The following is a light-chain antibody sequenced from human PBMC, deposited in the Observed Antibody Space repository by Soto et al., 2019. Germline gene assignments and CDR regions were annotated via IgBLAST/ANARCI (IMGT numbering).Light chain of an antibody. V-gene: IGLV2-18*02. Sequence: QSVLTQPPSVSGSPGQSVTIFCTGTSSDVGSYNRVSWYQQPPGTAPKLMIYEVSNRPSGVPDRFSGSKSGNTASLTISGLQPEDEADYYCNSYTSSNTYVFGTGTKVTV. CDR2: EVS. CDR3: NSYTSSNTYV. J-gene: IGLJ1*01. CDR1: SSDVGSYNR.